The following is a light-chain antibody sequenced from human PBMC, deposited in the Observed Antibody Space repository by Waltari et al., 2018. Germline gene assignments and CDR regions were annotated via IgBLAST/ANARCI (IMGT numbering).Light chain of an antibody. CDR3: MQALQTPWT. V-gene: IGKV2-28*01. CDR2: SGS. CDR1: QSLLHSNGYNY. Sequence: DIVMTQSPLSLPVTPGEPASISCRSSQSLLHSNGYNYLDWFLQKPGQSPQLLIYSGSNRASGVPDRFSGSGSGTDFTLKISRVEAEDVGVYYCMQALQTPWTFGQGTKVVIK. J-gene: IGKJ1*01.